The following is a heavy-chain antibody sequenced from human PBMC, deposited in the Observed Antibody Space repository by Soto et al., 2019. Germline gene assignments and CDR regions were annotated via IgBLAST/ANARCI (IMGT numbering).Heavy chain of an antibody. J-gene: IGHJ4*02. Sequence: QLQLQESGPGLVKPSETLSLTCTVSGGSISSSSYYWGWIRQPPGKGLEWIGGIYYSGSTYYNPSLKSRVTISVDPSKNQFPLKLSFVTAADTAVYYCARICSGGSCYSAMDYWGQGTLVTVSS. V-gene: IGHV4-39*01. CDR3: ARICSGGSCYSAMDY. CDR1: GGSISSSSYY. CDR2: IYYSGST. D-gene: IGHD2-15*01.